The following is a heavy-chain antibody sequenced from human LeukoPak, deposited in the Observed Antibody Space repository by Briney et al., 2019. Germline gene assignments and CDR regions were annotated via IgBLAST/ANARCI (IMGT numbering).Heavy chain of an antibody. J-gene: IGHJ4*02. CDR2: IYYSGST. V-gene: IGHV4-59*06. Sequence: SETLSLTCTVSGASISSYYWSWLRQSPGKGLEWIGYIYYSGSTYYNPSLKSRVTISVDTSKNQFSLKLSSVTAADTAVYYCARVQLSDSSSSGESDYWGQGTLVTVSS. CDR3: ARVQLSDSSSSGESDY. D-gene: IGHD6-6*01. CDR1: GASISSYY.